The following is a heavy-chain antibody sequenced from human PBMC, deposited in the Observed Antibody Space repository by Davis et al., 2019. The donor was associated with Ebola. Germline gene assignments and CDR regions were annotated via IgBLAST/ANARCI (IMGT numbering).Heavy chain of an antibody. CDR1: GYTFTGYY. Sequence: SVKVSCKASGYTFTGYYVHWVRQAPGQGLEWMGGIIPIFGTANYAQKFQGRVTITADESTSTAYMELSSLRSEDTAVYYCASLSTVVTPGFDYWGQGTLVTVSS. J-gene: IGHJ4*02. CDR3: ASLSTVVTPGFDY. V-gene: IGHV1-69*13. D-gene: IGHD4-23*01. CDR2: IIPIFGTA.